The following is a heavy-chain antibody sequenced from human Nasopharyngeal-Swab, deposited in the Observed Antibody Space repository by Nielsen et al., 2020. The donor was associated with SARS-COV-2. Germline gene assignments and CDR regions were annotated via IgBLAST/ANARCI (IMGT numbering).Heavy chain of an antibody. D-gene: IGHD4-17*01. Sequence: GESLKISCAASGFTFSSYSMNWVSKAPGKGLEWVSYISSSSSTIYYADSVKGRFTISRDNAKNSLYLQMNSLRAEDTAVYYCAREGYGDYAYYFDYWGQGTLVTVSS. J-gene: IGHJ4*02. CDR3: AREGYGDYAYYFDY. CDR1: GFTFSSYS. V-gene: IGHV3-48*01. CDR2: ISSSSSTI.